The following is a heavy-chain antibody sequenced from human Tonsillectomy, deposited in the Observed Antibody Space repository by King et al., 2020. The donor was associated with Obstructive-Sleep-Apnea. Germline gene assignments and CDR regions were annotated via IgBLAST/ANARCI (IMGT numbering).Heavy chain of an antibody. Sequence: VQLQESGPGLVKPSETLSLTCTGSGGSISSYYWSWIRQPPGKGLEWIGYIYYSGSTNYNPPLKSRVTISVEPSKNTCSLKLSSVTAADTAVYYCARGNNFYYYGMDVWGQGTTVTVSS. V-gene: IGHV4-59*01. CDR1: GGSISSYY. CDR3: ARGNNFYYYGMDV. CDR2: IYYSGST. D-gene: IGHD5-24*01. J-gene: IGHJ6*02.